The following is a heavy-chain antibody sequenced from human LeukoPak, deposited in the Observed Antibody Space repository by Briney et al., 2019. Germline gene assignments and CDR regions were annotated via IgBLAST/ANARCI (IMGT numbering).Heavy chain of an antibody. CDR3: ARDKRSGWSEYYFDY. D-gene: IGHD6-19*01. V-gene: IGHV3-21*01. CDR2: ISSSSSYI. Sequence: PWGSLRLSCAASGFTFSSYSMNWVRQAPGKGLEWVSSISSSSSYIYYADSVKGRFTISRDNAKNSLYLQMNSLRAEDTAVYYCARDKRSGWSEYYFDYWGQGTLVTVSS. J-gene: IGHJ4*02. CDR1: GFTFSSYS.